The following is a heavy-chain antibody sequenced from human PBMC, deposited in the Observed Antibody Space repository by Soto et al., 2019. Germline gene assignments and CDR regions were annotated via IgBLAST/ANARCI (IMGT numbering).Heavy chain of an antibody. V-gene: IGHV1-69*01. CDR3: ASGASRWYPYCFDS. J-gene: IGHJ4*02. CDR2: IIPYYNTL. D-gene: IGHD6-13*01. CDR1: EGTFNSYA. Sequence: QAQVVQSGAEARKPGSSVKLSCKASEGTFNSYAIAWVRQAPGQGLEWMGGIIPYYNTLNYAQKFQDRVTITADDSTNTVYMELSSLRSDDTAVYFCASGASRWYPYCFDSWAQGTLVTVSS.